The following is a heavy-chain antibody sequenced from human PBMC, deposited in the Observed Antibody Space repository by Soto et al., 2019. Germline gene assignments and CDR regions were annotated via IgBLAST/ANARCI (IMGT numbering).Heavy chain of an antibody. D-gene: IGHD3-22*01. V-gene: IGHV4-30-4*01. CDR2: IYYSGST. Sequence: PSETLSLTCTVSGGSISSGDYYWSWIRQPPGKGLEWIGYIYYSGSTYYNPSLKSRVTISVDTSKNQFSLKLSSVTAADTAVYYCARGVQWLPHMQGHGDNWFDPWGQGTLVTVS. J-gene: IGHJ5*02. CDR1: GGSISSGDYY. CDR3: ARGVQWLPHMQGHGDNWFDP.